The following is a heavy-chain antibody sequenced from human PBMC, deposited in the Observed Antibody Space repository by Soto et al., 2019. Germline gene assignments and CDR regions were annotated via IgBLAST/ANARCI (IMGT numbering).Heavy chain of an antibody. CDR1: GFTFSTYD. CDR3: ARRTVTTYHYFDY. Sequence: GGSLRLSCAASGFTFSTYDMNWCRQPPGGGRQWVSSINRASIYIYYADSVRGRFTISIDNAKNSLYLQMDSLRVEDTAVYYCARRTVTTYHYFDYWGQGTLVTVSS. CDR2: INRASIYI. D-gene: IGHD4-17*01. V-gene: IGHV3-21*01. J-gene: IGHJ4*02.